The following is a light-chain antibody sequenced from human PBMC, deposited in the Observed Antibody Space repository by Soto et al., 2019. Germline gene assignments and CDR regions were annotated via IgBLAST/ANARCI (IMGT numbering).Light chain of an antibody. CDR1: NSDVGYYNL. CDR2: EAT. J-gene: IGLJ3*02. Sequence: QSVLTQPASVSGSPGQSITTACTGTNSDVGYYNLVSWYQQYPGKAPKLLIYEATRRPSGASHRFSGSKSGNTASLTISGLQADDEAHYYCCSYAGSSTLVFGGGTKVTVL. CDR3: CSYAGSSTLV. V-gene: IGLV2-23*01.